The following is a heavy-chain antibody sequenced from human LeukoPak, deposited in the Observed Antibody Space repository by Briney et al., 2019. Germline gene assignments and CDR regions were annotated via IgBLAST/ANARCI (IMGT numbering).Heavy chain of an antibody. D-gene: IGHD3-22*01. V-gene: IGHV5-51*01. CDR1: GYSFTSYW. CDR3: ARRQNYDSSGYYYVGHAFDI. Sequence: GESLKISCKGSGYSFTSYWIGWVRQMPGKGLEWMGIIYPGDSDTRYSPSFRGQVTISADKSISTAYLQWSSLKASDTAMYYCARRQNYDSSGYYYVGHAFDIWGQGTMVTVSS. J-gene: IGHJ3*02. CDR2: IYPGDSDT.